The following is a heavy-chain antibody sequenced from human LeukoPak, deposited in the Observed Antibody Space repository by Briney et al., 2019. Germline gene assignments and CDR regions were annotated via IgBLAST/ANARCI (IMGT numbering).Heavy chain of an antibody. J-gene: IGHJ4*02. CDR3: ARDLGDDFWSGYSDY. CDR2: INPNSGDT. CDR1: GYTFTGYH. Sequence: VKVSCKASGYTFTGYHLHWVRQAPGHGLEWMGRINPNSGDTIYAQKFQGRVTMTRDTSISTAYMELSRLRSDDTAVYYCARDLGDDFWSGYSDYWGQGTLVTVSS. D-gene: IGHD3-3*01. V-gene: IGHV1-2*06.